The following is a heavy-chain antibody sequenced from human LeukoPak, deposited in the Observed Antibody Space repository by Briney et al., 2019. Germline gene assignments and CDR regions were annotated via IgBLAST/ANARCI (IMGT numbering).Heavy chain of an antibody. CDR1: GFTFSSYA. D-gene: IGHD3-22*01. CDR2: ISGSGGST. CDR3: AKDPYDYYDSSGYYYEPYFDY. V-gene: IGHV3-23*01. J-gene: IGHJ4*02. Sequence: GGSLRLSCAASGFTFSSYAMSWVRQAPGKGLEWVSAISGSGGSTYYADSVKGRFTISRDNSKDTLYLQMNSLRAEDTAVYYCAKDPYDYYDSSGYYYEPYFDYWGQGTLVTVSS.